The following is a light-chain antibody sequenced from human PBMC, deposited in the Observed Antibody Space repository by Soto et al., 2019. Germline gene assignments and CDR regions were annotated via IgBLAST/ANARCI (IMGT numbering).Light chain of an antibody. J-gene: IGKJ4*01. CDR3: MQGTYWPRLT. V-gene: IGKV2-30*01. CDR2: KVS. CDR1: QSLVYSDGNTY. Sequence: DVVMTQSPLSLPVTLGQPASISCRSSQSLVYSDGNTYLNWFHQRPGQSPRRLIYKVSNRDSGVPDRFSGRGSGTYFTLKIRRVEAEDVGVYYCMQGTYWPRLTFGGGTKVEIK.